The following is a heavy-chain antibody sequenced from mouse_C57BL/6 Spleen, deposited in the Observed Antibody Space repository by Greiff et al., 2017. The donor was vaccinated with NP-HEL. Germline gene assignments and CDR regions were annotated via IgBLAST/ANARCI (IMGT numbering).Heavy chain of an antibody. Sequence: VQLQQPGAELVKPGASVKMSCKASGYTFTSSWITWVKQRPGQGLEWIGDIYPGSGSTNYNEKFKSKATLTVDTSSSTAYMQLSSLTSEDSAVYYCARLPIYYDYDNYYAMDYWGQGTSVTVSS. J-gene: IGHJ4*01. V-gene: IGHV1-55*01. CDR1: GYTFTSSW. CDR2: IYPGSGST. D-gene: IGHD2-4*01. CDR3: ARLPIYYDYDNYYAMDY.